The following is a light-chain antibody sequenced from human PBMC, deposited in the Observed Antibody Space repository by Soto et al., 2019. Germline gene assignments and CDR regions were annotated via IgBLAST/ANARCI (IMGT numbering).Light chain of an antibody. J-gene: IGKJ4*01. Sequence: DIQMTQSPSSLSGSVGDRVTLTCRASQSISTHLNWYQQKPGKAPNLLMYAASSLQSGVPSRFSGSGSGTDFTLTISSLQPEDFATYFCQQSYITPAGFGGGTKVDIK. CDR2: AAS. CDR3: QQSYITPAG. CDR1: QSISTH. V-gene: IGKV1-39*01.